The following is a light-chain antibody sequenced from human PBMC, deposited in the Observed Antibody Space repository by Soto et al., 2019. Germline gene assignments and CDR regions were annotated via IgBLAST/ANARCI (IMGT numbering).Light chain of an antibody. CDR3: QSYDSRLSGSDV. CDR2: GDS. J-gene: IGLJ1*01. Sequence: QAVVTQPPSVSGAPGQRVTISCTGSSSNIGAGYDVNWYQQLPGTAPKLLIFGDSNRPSGVPDRFSGSKSGTSASLAITGLQADDEADYYCQSYDSRLSGSDVFGAGTKLTVL. CDR1: SSNIGAGYD. V-gene: IGLV1-40*01.